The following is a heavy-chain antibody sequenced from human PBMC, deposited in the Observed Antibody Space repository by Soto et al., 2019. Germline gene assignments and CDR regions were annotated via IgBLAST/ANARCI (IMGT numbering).Heavy chain of an antibody. V-gene: IGHV1-69*12. CDR2: IIPIFGTA. CDR1: GGTFSSYA. Sequence: QVQLVQSGAEVKKPGSSVKVSCKASGGTFSSYAISWVRQAPGQGLEWMGGIIPIFGTANYAQKFQGRVTIXAXXSTSTAYMELSSLRSEDTAVYYCARMTTAAYYFDYWGQGTLVTVSS. J-gene: IGHJ4*02. CDR3: ARMTTAAYYFDY. D-gene: IGHD4-17*01.